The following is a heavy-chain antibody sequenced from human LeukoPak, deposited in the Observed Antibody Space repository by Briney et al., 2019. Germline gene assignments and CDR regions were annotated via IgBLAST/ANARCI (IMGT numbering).Heavy chain of an antibody. CDR1: GGSISSYY. CDR3: AKGAGGFSYYNWFDR. Sequence: PSETLSLTCTVSGGSISSYYWSWIRQPPGKGLEWNGYIYYSGITKYNPSLESRVTISVDTSKNQFSLKLASVTAADTAIYYCAKGAGGFSYYNWFDRWGQGTLVTVSS. CDR2: IYYSGIT. D-gene: IGHD5-18*01. J-gene: IGHJ5*02. V-gene: IGHV4-59*12.